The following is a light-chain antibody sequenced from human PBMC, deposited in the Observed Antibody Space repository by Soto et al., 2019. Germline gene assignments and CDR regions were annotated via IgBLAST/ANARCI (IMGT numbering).Light chain of an antibody. J-gene: IGLJ1*01. V-gene: IGLV2-14*01. CDR1: SSYVGGYNY. CDR3: TSYTYTTNCV. CDR2: DVS. Sequence: QSVLTQPASVSGSPGQSITISCTGTSSYVGGYNYVSWYQQYPGKAPKLMIYDVSIRPSGVSYRFSGSKSGNTASLTISGLRAEDEADYYCTSYTYTTNCVFGTGTKVTVL.